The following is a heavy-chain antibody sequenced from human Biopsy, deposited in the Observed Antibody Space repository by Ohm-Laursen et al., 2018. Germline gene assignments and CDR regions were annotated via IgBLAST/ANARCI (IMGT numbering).Heavy chain of an antibody. CDR1: GGSISSDY. CDR2: IYYSGST. J-gene: IGHJ6*02. D-gene: IGHD2/OR15-2a*01. CDR3: ARATNSTDWPYYYFYGMGV. Sequence: GTLSLTWTVSGGSISSDYWSWVRQTPGKGLEWIGYIYYSGSTNYNPSLKSRVTISVDTSKNQFSLRLNSVTAADTAVYYCARATNSTDWPYYYFYGMGVWGQGTTVTVSS. V-gene: IGHV4-59*01.